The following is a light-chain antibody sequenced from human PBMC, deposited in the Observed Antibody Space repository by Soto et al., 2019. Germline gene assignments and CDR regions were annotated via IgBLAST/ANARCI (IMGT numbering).Light chain of an antibody. CDR3: QQNGGSPLVT. Sequence: EKVLTQSPGTLSLSPGERATLSCRASQSVSSNYLAWYQQKLGQAPRLLIYGASSRATGIPDRFSGSGSGTDFTLTISRLEPEDFAVYYCQQNGGSPLVTFGGGTKVEIK. V-gene: IGKV3-20*01. CDR1: QSVSSNY. J-gene: IGKJ4*01. CDR2: GAS.